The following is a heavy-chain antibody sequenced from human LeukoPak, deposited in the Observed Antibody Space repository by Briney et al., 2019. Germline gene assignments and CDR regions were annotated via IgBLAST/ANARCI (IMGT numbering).Heavy chain of an antibody. CDR3: TTDIWQWLVP. Sequence: PGGSLRLSCAASGFTFSGYWMSWVRQAPGKGLEWLANIKSDGSEKYYVDSGKGRFTISRDNAKNSLYLQMNSLKTEDTAVYYCTTDIWQWLVPWGQGTLVTVSS. CDR2: IKSDGSEK. J-gene: IGHJ4*02. D-gene: IGHD6-19*01. CDR1: GFTFSGYW. V-gene: IGHV3-7*03.